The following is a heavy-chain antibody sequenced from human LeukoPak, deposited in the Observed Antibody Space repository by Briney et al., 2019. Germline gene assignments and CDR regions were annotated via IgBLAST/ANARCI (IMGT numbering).Heavy chain of an antibody. CDR1: GGSFSGYY. Sequence: SETLSLTCAVYGGSFSGYYWSWIRQPPGKGLEWIGEINHSGSTNYNPSLKSRVTISVDTSKNQFSLKLSSVTAADTAVYYCARGQDGGYFDYWGQGTLVTVSS. D-gene: IGHD2-15*01. J-gene: IGHJ4*02. CDR2: INHSGST. CDR3: ARGQDGGYFDY. V-gene: IGHV4-34*01.